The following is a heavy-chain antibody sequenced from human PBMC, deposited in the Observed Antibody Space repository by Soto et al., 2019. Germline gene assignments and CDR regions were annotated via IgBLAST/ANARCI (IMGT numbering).Heavy chain of an antibody. CDR2: IYPGDSDT. D-gene: IGHD6-19*01. CDR3: ASKVAVAGSHDAFDI. CDR1: GYSFTSYW. J-gene: IGHJ3*02. V-gene: IGHV5-51*01. Sequence: PGESLKISCKGSGYSFTSYWIGWVRQMPGKGLEWMGIIYPGDSDTRYSPSFQGQVTISADKSISTAYLQWSSLKASDTAMYYCASKVAVAGSHDAFDIWGQGTMVTVSS.